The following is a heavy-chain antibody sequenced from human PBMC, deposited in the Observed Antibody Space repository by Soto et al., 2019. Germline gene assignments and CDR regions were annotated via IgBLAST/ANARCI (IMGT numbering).Heavy chain of an antibody. CDR3: TIEPNYFDY. CDR1: GYTFTSYG. CDR2: ISAYNGNT. J-gene: IGHJ4*02. V-gene: IGHV1-18*01. Sequence: QVQLVQSGAEVKKPGASVKVSCKASGYTFTSYGISWVRQAPGQGLEWMGWISAYNGNTNYAQKLQGRVTMTTDTSTSTGNMELRSMSSDDTAVYYCTIEPNYFDYWGQGTLVTVSS.